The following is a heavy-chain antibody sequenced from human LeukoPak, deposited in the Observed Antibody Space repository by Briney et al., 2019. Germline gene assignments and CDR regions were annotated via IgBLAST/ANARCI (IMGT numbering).Heavy chain of an antibody. V-gene: IGHV4-59*01. CDR1: GGSISGYY. CDR2: VYYSGTT. D-gene: IGHD2-8*01. Sequence: SETLSPTCTVSGGSISGYYWSWIRQPPGKGPEWIAYVYYSGTTHYNSSLKSRATISVDTSKNQFSLKMSSVTAADTAVYYCARAPNGFGAFDIWGPGTMVTVSS. J-gene: IGHJ3*02. CDR3: ARAPNGFGAFDI.